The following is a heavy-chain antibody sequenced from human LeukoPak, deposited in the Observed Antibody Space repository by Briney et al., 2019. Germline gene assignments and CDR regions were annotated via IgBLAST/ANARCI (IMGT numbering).Heavy chain of an antibody. Sequence: ASVKVSCKASGYTFIDYYMQWVRQAPGQGLEWMGRINPKSDGTNYAQKFQGRVTMTRDTSISTAYMELSRLTSDDTAVYYCARESSGWYYIDYWGQGTLVTVSS. J-gene: IGHJ4*02. D-gene: IGHD6-19*01. CDR2: INPKSDGT. V-gene: IGHV1-2*06. CDR3: ARESSGWYYIDY. CDR1: GYTFIDYY.